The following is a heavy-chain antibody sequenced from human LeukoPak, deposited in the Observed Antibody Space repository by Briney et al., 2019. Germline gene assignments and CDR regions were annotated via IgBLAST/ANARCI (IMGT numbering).Heavy chain of an antibody. CDR1: GFTFSNYGM. CDR3: ARRSPYSTGWSSYFDY. CDR2: IYRSGTT. V-gene: IGHV4-4*02. D-gene: IGHD6-19*01. J-gene: IGHJ4*02. Sequence: GSLRLSCAASGFTFSNYGMNWVRQPPGKGLEWIGEIYRSGTTNYKPSLKSRVTISLDKSRNHFSLKLTSVTAADSAVYYCARRSPYSTGWSSYFDYWGQGALVTVSS.